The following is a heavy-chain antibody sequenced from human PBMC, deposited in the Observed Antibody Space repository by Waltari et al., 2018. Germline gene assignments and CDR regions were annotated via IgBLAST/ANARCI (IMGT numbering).Heavy chain of an antibody. D-gene: IGHD6-19*01. CDR2: IYHSGST. CDR1: GGSISSGGSY. V-gene: IGHV4-31*03. Sequence: QVQLQESGPGLVKPSQTLSLPCTLSGGSISSGGSYWSWIRQHPGKGLEWIGYIYHSGSTYDNPSLKRRVTISVDRSKNQFALKLNYVTAADTAVYYCARGGTTVAGHLDYWGQGTLVTVSS. J-gene: IGHJ4*02. CDR3: ARGGTTVAGHLDY.